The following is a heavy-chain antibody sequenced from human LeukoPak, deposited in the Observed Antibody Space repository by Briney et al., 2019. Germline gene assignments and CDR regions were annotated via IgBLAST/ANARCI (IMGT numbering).Heavy chain of an antibody. CDR2: ISKDGSNK. CDR1: GFTFSSYA. V-gene: IGHV3-30-3*01. D-gene: IGHD6-13*01. CDR3: AKDNVAAAGRYFDY. Sequence: PGRSLRLSCAASGFTFSSYAMHWVRQAPGKGLEWVAVISKDGSNKYYADSVKGRFTISRENSKNTLYLQMHSLRAEDTAVYYCAKDNVAAAGRYFDYWGQGTLVTVSS. J-gene: IGHJ4*02.